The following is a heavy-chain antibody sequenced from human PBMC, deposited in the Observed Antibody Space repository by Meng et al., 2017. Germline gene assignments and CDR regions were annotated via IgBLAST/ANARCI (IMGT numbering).Heavy chain of an antibody. CDR1: GYTFTSYA. J-gene: IGHJ4*02. Sequence: ASVKVSCKASGYTFTSYAMHWVRQAPGQRLEWMGWINAGNGNTKYSQKFQGRVTITRDTSASTAYMELSSLRSEDTAVYYCARTPVDTAMGTGFDYWGQGTLVTVSS. CDR3: ARTPVDTAMGTGFDY. D-gene: IGHD5-18*01. CDR2: INAGNGNT. V-gene: IGHV1-3*01.